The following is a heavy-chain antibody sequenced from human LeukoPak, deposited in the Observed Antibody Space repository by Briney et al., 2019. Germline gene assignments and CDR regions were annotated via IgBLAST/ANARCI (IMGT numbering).Heavy chain of an antibody. D-gene: IGHD1-26*01. CDR1: GGSISSSSYY. CDR3: ASSSSGSYGNYFDY. V-gene: IGHV4-39*01. Sequence: SETLSLTCTVSGGSISSSSYYWGWIRQPPGKGLEWIGGIYYSGSTYYNPSLKSRVTISVDTSKNQFSLKLSSVTAADTAVYYCASSSSGSYGNYFDYWGQGTLVTVSS. CDR2: IYYSGST. J-gene: IGHJ4*02.